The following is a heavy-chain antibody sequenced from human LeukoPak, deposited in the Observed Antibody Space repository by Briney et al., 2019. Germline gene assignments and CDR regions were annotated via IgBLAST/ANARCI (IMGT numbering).Heavy chain of an antibody. J-gene: IGHJ4*02. CDR2: IYHSGST. CDR1: GGSISSSNW. CDR3: TTDLAHELWFGEDY. D-gene: IGHD3-10*01. Sequence: SETLSLTCAVSGGSISSSNWWSWVRQPPGKGLEWIGEIYHSGSTNYNPSLKSRVTISVDKSKNQFSLKLSSVTAADTAVYYCTTDLAHELWFGEDYWGQGTLVTVSS. V-gene: IGHV4-4*02.